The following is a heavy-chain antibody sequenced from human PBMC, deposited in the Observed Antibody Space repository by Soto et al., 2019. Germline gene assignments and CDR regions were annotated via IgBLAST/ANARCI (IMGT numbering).Heavy chain of an antibody. V-gene: IGHV3-64D*06. CDR3: VKDRAPRDGYKTQPGS. CDR1: GFTFSIYA. J-gene: IGHJ5*02. CDR2: VSTNGGTS. Sequence: PGGSLRLSCSASGFTFSIYAMHWVRQAPGKGLEYVSAVSTNGGTSYYADSVKGGFTISRDNSRNTLYLQMNSLRPEDTAVYYCVKDRAPRDGYKTQPGSWGLGTLVTVSS. D-gene: IGHD5-12*01.